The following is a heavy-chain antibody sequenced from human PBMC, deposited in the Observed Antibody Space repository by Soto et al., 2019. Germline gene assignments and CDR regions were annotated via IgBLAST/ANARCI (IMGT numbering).Heavy chain of an antibody. Sequence: SVSNAWMNWVRQAPGKGLEWVGRIKSKTDGGTTDYATPVKGRFTISRDDSKNTLYLQMNSLKTEDTAVYYCTTAPDGFDYWGQGTLVTVSS. V-gene: IGHV3-15*07. CDR2: IKSKTDGGTT. CDR3: TTAPDGFDY. J-gene: IGHJ4*02. CDR1: SVSNAW.